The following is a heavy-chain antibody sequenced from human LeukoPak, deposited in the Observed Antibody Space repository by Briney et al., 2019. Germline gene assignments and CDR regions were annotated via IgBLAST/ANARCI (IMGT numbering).Heavy chain of an antibody. CDR3: ARDLGYGSGKYYYYYYMDV. CDR1: GYIFTRYY. D-gene: IGHD3-10*01. V-gene: IGHV1-2*02. J-gene: IGHJ6*03. Sequence: ASVKVSCKASGYIFTRYYMHWVRQAPGQPIEWMGWINPNSGGTNYAQKFQGRVTMTRDTSISTAYIELSRLTSDDTAVYYCARDLGYGSGKYYYYYYMDVWGKGTTVTVSS. CDR2: INPNSGGT.